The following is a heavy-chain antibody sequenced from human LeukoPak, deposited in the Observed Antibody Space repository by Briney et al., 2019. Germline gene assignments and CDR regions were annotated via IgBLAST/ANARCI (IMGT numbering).Heavy chain of an antibody. CDR1: GGSISSSSYY. D-gene: IGHD3-10*01. CDR3: ARGMVRGALDY. V-gene: IGHV4-39*07. J-gene: IGHJ4*02. Sequence: SETLSLTCTVSGGSISSSSYYWGWIRQPPGKGLEWIGSIYYSGSTYYNPSLKSRVTISVDTSKNQFSLKLSSVTAADMAVYYCARGMVRGALDYWGQGTLVTVSS. CDR2: IYYSGST.